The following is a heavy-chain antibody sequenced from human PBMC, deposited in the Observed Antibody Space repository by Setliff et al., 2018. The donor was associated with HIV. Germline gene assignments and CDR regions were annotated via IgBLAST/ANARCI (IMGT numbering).Heavy chain of an antibody. V-gene: IGHV7-4-1*02. CDR1: GYTFTSYA. D-gene: IGHD5-12*01. CDR2: INTENGNP. J-gene: IGHJ6*03. CDR3: ARDVATIGAKFYYPYMDV. Sequence: ASVKVSCKTSGYTFTSYALHWVRQAPGQGLAWMGWINTENGNPTYAQGFTGRFVFSLDTSVNTAYLHISSLKPEDAAVYYCARDVATIGAKFYYPYMDVWGKGTTVTVSS.